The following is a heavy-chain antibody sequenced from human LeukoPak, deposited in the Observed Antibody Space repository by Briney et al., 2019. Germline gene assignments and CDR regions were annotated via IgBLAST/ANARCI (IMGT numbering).Heavy chain of an antibody. D-gene: IGHD6-19*01. CDR3: ARVRCGASGCRNRQTYDFDY. CDR2: ISGSSTYT. CDR1: GFTFSDYY. J-gene: IGHJ4*02. Sequence: GGSLRLSCAASGFTFSDYYMSWIRQAPGKGLEWVSYISGSSTYTNYADSVKGRFTISRGNANNSVNRQMNSLKAKNTAVEKCARVRCGASGCRNRQTYDFDYWGQGNLGTGSS. V-gene: IGHV3-11*06.